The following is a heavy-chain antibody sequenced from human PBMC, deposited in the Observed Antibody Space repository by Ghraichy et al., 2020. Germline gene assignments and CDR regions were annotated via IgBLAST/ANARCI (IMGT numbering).Heavy chain of an antibody. Sequence: SETLSLTCAVSGYSISSGYYWGWIRQPPGKELEWIGSIYHSGSTYYNPSLKSRVTISVDTSKNQFSLKLSSVTAADTAVYYCATKRPPVIAAAGTNEYFQHWGQGTLVTVSS. CDR1: GYSISSGYY. J-gene: IGHJ1*01. D-gene: IGHD6-13*01. CDR3: ATKRPPVIAAAGTNEYFQH. V-gene: IGHV4-38-2*01. CDR2: IYHSGST.